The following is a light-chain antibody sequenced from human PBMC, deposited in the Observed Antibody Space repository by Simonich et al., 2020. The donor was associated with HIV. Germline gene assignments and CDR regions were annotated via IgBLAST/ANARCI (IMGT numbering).Light chain of an antibody. Sequence: EIVLTQSPATLSLSPGERPTLSCRASQSVSSYLAWYQQKPGQAPRLLIYDASNRATGIPARFSGSGSGTDFTLTISSLQAEDVAVYYCQQYYTTLYTFGQGTKLEIK. CDR3: QQYYTTLYT. V-gene: IGKV3-11*01. J-gene: IGKJ2*01. CDR1: QSVSSY. CDR2: DAS.